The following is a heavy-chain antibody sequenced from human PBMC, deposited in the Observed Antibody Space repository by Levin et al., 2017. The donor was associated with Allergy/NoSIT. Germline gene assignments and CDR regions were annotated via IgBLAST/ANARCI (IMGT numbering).Heavy chain of an antibody. D-gene: IGHD4-17*01. CDR2: ISNNGGRT. J-gene: IGHJ4*02. Sequence: LSLPCSASGFIFNKNTMQWVRQAPGKGLQHVSAISNNGGRTYYTDSVKGRFTISRDNSKNTLYLQMSSLRPEDTAMYYCVKNGDYGELGYWGQGTLVTVSS. V-gene: IGHV3-64D*06. CDR1: GFIFNKNT. CDR3: VKNGDYGELGY.